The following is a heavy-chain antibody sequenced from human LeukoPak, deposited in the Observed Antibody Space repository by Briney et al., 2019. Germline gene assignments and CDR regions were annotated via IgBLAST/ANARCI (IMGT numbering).Heavy chain of an antibody. D-gene: IGHD1-26*01. J-gene: IGHJ4*02. CDR3: GRDLGGRSGY. CDR2: ISYDGSNK. CDR1: GFTFSSYG. V-gene: IGHV3-30*03. Sequence: GGSLRLSCAASGFTFSSYGMHWVRQAPGKGLEWVAVISYDGSNKYYADSVKGRFTISRDNSKNTLYLQMNSLRAEDTAVYYCGRDLGGRSGYWGQGTLVTVSS.